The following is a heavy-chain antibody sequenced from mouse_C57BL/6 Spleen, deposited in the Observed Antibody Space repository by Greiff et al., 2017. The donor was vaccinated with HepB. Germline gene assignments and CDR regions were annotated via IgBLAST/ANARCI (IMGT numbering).Heavy chain of an antibody. D-gene: IGHD4-1*01. CDR1: GYAFSSSW. V-gene: IGHV1-82*01. CDR2: IYPGDGDT. J-gene: IGHJ2*01. Sequence: QVQLQQSGPELVKPGASVKISCKASGYAFSSSWMNWVKQRPGKGLEWIGRIYPGDGDTNYNGKFKGKATLTADKSSSTAYMQLSSLTSEDSAVYFCAATGTFGYFDYWGQGTTLTVSS. CDR3: AATGTFGYFDY.